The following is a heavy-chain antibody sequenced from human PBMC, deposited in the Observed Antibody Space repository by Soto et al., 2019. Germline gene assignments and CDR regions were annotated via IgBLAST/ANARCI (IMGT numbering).Heavy chain of an antibody. V-gene: IGHV3-30-3*01. Sequence: QVQLVESGGGVVQPGRSLRLSCAASGFTFSSYAMHWVRQAPGKGLEWVAVISYDGNNKYYADSVKGRFTISRDNSESTLYLQMNSLRAEATAVYYCASDKSAFGVASHFAYWGQGTLVTVSS. CDR2: ISYDGNNK. CDR3: ASDKSAFGVASHFAY. J-gene: IGHJ4*02. CDR1: GFTFSSYA. D-gene: IGHD3-3*01.